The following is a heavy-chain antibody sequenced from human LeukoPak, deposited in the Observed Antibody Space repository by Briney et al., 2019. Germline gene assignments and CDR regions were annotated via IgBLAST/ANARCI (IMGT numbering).Heavy chain of an antibody. J-gene: IGHJ4*02. Sequence: LKISCAASGFIFSNYEMNWVRQTPGKGLEWVSYISDHGKSRNYVDSVKGRFAISRDNAKNSLYLQMNSLRVEDTAVYFCARARIAAPLLDYWGQGSLVTVSS. V-gene: IGHV3-48*03. CDR3: ARARIAAPLLDY. D-gene: IGHD6-13*01. CDR1: GFIFSNYE. CDR2: ISDHGKSR.